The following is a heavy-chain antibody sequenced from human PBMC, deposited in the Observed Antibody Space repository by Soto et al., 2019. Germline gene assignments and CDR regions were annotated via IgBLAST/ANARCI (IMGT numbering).Heavy chain of an antibody. CDR2: INAGNGNT. J-gene: IGHJ6*02. V-gene: IGHV1-3*01. Sequence: QVQLVQSGAEVKKPGASVKVSCKASGYTFTSYAMHWVRQAPGQRLEWMGWINAGNGNTKYSQKFQGRVTITRDTSASTAYMELSSLRSEDTAVYYCARDAADDIVVIPAAIGYYYGMDVWGQGTTVTVSS. CDR3: ARDAADDIVVIPAAIGYYYGMDV. CDR1: GYTFTSYA. D-gene: IGHD2-2*01.